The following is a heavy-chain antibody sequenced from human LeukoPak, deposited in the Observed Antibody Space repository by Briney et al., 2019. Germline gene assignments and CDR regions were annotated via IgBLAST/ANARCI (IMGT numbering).Heavy chain of an antibody. CDR3: ARVQRGYRTAAV. CDR2: IYHTGTT. CDR1: GDSISSSF. J-gene: IGHJ4*02. V-gene: IGHV4-4*07. Sequence: SETLSLTCTVSGDSISSSFWSWIRQPAGEGLEWIGRIYHTGTTNYNPSLKSRVTMSVDTSKNQFSLRLSSVTAADTVVYYCARVQRGYRTAAVWGQGTLVTVSS. D-gene: IGHD6-13*01.